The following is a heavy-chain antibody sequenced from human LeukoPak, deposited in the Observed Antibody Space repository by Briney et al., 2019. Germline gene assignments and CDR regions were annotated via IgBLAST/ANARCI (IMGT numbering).Heavy chain of an antibody. CDR1: GFRLIKYA. CDR3: ARASTATINYYYFYMDA. D-gene: IGHD5-24*01. Sequence: GGSLRLSCEASGFRLIKYAMHWVRQAPGRGLEWVAVISFDGKKEFYADSVKGRFTISRDNSKNALFLQMNSLQTDDTAIYYCARASTATINYYYFYMDAWGKGTTVTVSS. J-gene: IGHJ6*03. V-gene: IGHV3-30*04. CDR2: ISFDGKKE.